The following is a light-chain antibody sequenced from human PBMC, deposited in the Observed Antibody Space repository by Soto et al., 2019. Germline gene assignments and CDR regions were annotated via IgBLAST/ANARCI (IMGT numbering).Light chain of an antibody. CDR1: QGIGNY. Sequence: DIQMTQSPSSLSASVGDRVTITCRASQGIGNYLAWYQQKPGKVPKLLIYAASTLQSGVPSRFSGSGSGTDFTLTISSLQPEDVATYYCQKYNSDPITFGGGTKVDIK. V-gene: IGKV1-27*01. CDR3: QKYNSDPIT. J-gene: IGKJ4*01. CDR2: AAS.